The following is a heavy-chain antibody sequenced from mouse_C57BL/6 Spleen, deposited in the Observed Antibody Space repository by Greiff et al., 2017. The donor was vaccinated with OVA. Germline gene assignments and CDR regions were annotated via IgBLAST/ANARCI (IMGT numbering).Heavy chain of an antibody. D-gene: IGHD1-1*01. V-gene: IGHV3-6*01. CDR2: ISYDGSN. J-gene: IGHJ4*01. Sequence: EVQLQESGPGLVKPSQSLSLTCSVTGYSITSGYYWNWIRQFPGNKLEWMGYISYDGSNNYNPSLKNRISITRDTSKNQFFLKLNSVTTEDTATYYCARGDYGSSGAMDYWGQGTSVTVSS. CDR3: ARGDYGSSGAMDY. CDR1: GYSITSGYY.